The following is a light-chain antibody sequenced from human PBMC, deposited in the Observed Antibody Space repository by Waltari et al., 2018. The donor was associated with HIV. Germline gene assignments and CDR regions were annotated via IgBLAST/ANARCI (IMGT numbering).Light chain of an antibody. V-gene: IGLV6-57*01. J-gene: IGLJ2*01. CDR2: EDN. Sequence: NFMLTQPHSVSESPGKTVTISCTRSSGSIASNYVQWYQQRPGSSPTTVIYEDNQRPSGVPDRFSGSIDSSSNSASLTISGLKPEDEADYYCHSYDSSNVVFGGGTKLTVL. CDR1: SGSIASNY. CDR3: HSYDSSNVV.